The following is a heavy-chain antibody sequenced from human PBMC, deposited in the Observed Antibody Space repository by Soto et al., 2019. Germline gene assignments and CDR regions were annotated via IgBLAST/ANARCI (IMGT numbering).Heavy chain of an antibody. J-gene: IGHJ5*02. D-gene: IGHD2-2*01. CDR1: GYTFTNYG. Sequence: ASVKVSCKASGYTFTNYGISWVRQSPGQGLEWMGWISAYNGDTNYAQKLQGRVTLTTDTPTTTAYMELRSLRSDDTSVYYCVRGGAPAALSWFDPWGKGTLVTVSS. V-gene: IGHV1-18*01. CDR3: VRGGAPAALSWFDP. CDR2: ISAYNGDT.